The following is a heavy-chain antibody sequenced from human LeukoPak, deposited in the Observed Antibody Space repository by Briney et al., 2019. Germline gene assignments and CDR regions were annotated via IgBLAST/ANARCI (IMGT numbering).Heavy chain of an antibody. Sequence: SETLSLTCAVYGGSFSGYYWSWIRQPPGKGLEWIGEINHSGSTNYNPSLESRVTMSVDTSKNQFSLKLISVTAADTAVYYCAREDYDGSTMDYWGQGTLVTVSS. D-gene: IGHD4-23*01. CDR2: INHSGST. CDR3: AREDYDGSTMDY. J-gene: IGHJ4*02. V-gene: IGHV4-34*01. CDR1: GGSFSGYY.